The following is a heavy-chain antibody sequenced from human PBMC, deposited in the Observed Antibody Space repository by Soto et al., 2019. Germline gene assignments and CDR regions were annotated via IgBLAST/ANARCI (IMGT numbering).Heavy chain of an antibody. J-gene: IGHJ4*02. CDR3: AKIPDYDFEEDTGY. Sequence: PGGSLRLSCAASGFTFSSYAMSWVRQAPGKGLEWVSAISGSGGSTYYADSVKGRFTISRDNSKDTLYLQMNSLRAEDTAVYYCAKIPDYDFEEDTGYWGQGTLVTVSS. V-gene: IGHV3-23*01. D-gene: IGHD3-3*01. CDR2: ISGSGGST. CDR1: GFTFSSYA.